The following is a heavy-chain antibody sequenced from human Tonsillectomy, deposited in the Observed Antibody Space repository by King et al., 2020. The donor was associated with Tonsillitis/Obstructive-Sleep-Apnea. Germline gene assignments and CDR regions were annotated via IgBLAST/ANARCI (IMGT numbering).Heavy chain of an antibody. Sequence: QLQESGPGLVKPSHTLSLTCTVSGGSISSGGYYWSWIRQHPGKGLEWIGYIYYSGTTYYNPSLKSRVTISVETSQSQFSLKLSSVTAADTAVYYCARGDDYYNYLDYWGQGTLVTVSS. J-gene: IGHJ4*02. CDR2: IYYSGTT. CDR1: GGSISSGGYY. V-gene: IGHV4-31*03. D-gene: IGHD2-21*02. CDR3: ARGDDYYNYLDY.